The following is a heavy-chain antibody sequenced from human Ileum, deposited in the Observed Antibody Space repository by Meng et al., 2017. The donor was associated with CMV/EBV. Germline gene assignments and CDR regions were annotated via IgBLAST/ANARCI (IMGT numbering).Heavy chain of an antibody. J-gene: IGHJ5*02. CDR2: RYYSETA. CDR3: ATTVHPVAYLNFFDP. CDR1: GDSITRYY. Sequence: SETLSPTCIAPGDSITRYYGNWIRQPPGRGREWIGYRYYSETAYYSHSLRGRVIISADTAKNHCSLSLTSVTAADTAVYFCATTVHPVAYLNFFDPWGPGTLVTVSS. V-gene: IGHV4-59*01. D-gene: IGHD4-17*01.